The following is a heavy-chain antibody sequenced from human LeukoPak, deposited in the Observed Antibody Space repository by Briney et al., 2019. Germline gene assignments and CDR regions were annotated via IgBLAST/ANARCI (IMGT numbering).Heavy chain of an antibody. CDR2: INPSGGST. Sequence: SVKLSCKPSGYTFTSYYMHWVRQAPGQGLEWMGIINPSGGSTSYAQKFQSRVTTTGDTYTSTVYMELSSLRSEDTAVYYCAGRARGSGSYYLHPFDYWGQGTLVTVCS. D-gene: IGHD3-10*01. CDR3: AGRARGSGSYYLHPFDY. CDR1: GYTFTSYY. V-gene: IGHV1-46*01. J-gene: IGHJ4*02.